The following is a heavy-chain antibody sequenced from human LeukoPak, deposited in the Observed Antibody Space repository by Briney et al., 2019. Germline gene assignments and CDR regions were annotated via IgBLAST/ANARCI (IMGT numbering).Heavy chain of an antibody. CDR1: GYTFTSFF. J-gene: IGHJ4*02. CDR3: ARPITGAGTDLGY. V-gene: IGHV5-51*01. D-gene: IGHD6-13*01. Sequence: GESLKISCKASGYTFTSFFIGWVRPMPGQGLEWMGIIYTGDSDTRYSPSFQGQVTISVDKSISTAYLQWRSLKASDTAIYYCARPITGAGTDLGYWGQGTLVTVSS. CDR2: IYTGDSDT.